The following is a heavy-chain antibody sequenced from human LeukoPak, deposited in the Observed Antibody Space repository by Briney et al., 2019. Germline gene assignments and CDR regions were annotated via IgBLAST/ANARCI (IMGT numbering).Heavy chain of an antibody. J-gene: IGHJ4*02. CDR1: GGSFSGYY. Sequence: SETLSLTCAVYGGSFSGYYWSWIRQPPGKGLEWIGEINHSGSTNYNPSLKSRVTISVDTSKNQFSLKLSSVTAADTAVYYCARGRVVAATFLDYWGQGTLVTVSS. D-gene: IGHD2-15*01. V-gene: IGHV4-34*01. CDR3: ARGRVVAATFLDY. CDR2: INHSGST.